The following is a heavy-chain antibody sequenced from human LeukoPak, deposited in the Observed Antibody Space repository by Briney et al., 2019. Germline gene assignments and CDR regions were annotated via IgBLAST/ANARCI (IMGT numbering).Heavy chain of an antibody. CDR3: ARQDTAMVYFDY. Sequence: SETLSLTCTVSGGSISSYYWSWIRQPPGEGLEWIGYIYYSGSTNYNPSLKSRVTISVDTSKNQFSLKLSSVTAADTAVYYCARQDTAMVYFDYWGQGTLVTVSS. J-gene: IGHJ4*02. V-gene: IGHV4-59*01. D-gene: IGHD5-18*01. CDR1: GGSISSYY. CDR2: IYYSGST.